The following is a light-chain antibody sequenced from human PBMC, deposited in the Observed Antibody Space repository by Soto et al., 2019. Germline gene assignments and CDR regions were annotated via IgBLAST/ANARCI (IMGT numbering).Light chain of an antibody. J-gene: IGKJ5*01. V-gene: IGKV1-39*01. CDR1: QSIDTY. Sequence: DIQVTQSPASLSASVGERVTLTCRASQSIDTYLNWYHQRPGKAPQLLIYAASNLHRGVPSRFSGSGSGTDFTLTISSLQPEDCATYFCQQSYTAPHTFGQGTRLEIK. CDR2: AAS. CDR3: QQSYTAPHT.